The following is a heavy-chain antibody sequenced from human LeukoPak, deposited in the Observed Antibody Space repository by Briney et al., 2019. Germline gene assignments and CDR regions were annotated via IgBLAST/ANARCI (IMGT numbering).Heavy chain of an antibody. CDR1: GYAFTNYG. Sequence: ASVKVSCKASGYAFTNYGITWVRQAPGQGLEWMGWISAYNGNTNYAQKLQGRVTMTTDTSTSTAYMELRSLRSDDTAVYYCARSGDSGSWYALDYWGQGTLVTVSS. V-gene: IGHV1-18*01. CDR2: ISAYNGNT. D-gene: IGHD6-13*01. J-gene: IGHJ4*02. CDR3: ARSGDSGSWYALDY.